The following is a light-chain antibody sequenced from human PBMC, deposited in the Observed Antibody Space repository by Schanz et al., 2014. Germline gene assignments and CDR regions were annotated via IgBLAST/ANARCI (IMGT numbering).Light chain of an antibody. V-gene: IGLV2-8*01. CDR1: SSDVGAYNY. J-gene: IGLJ3*02. CDR3: SSYTSGSTWV. Sequence: QSALTQPPSASGSPGQSVTISCTGTSSDVGAYNYVSWYQQHPGKAPKLIISDVTRRPSGVPDRFSGSKSDNTASLTISGLQAEDEGDYYCSSYTSGSTWVFGGGTKLTV. CDR2: DVT.